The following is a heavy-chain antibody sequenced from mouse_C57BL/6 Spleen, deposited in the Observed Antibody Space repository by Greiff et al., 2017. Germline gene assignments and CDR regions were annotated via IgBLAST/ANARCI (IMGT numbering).Heavy chain of an antibody. CDR2: INPSSGYT. CDR1: GYTFTSYT. Sequence: LVESGAELARPGASVKMSCKASGYTFTSYTMHWVKQRPGQGLEWIGYINPSSGYTKYNQKFKDKATLTADKSSSTAYMQLSSLTSEDSAVYYCARLRAFDYWGQGTTLTVSS. D-gene: IGHD3-1*01. CDR3: ARLRAFDY. J-gene: IGHJ2*01. V-gene: IGHV1-4*01.